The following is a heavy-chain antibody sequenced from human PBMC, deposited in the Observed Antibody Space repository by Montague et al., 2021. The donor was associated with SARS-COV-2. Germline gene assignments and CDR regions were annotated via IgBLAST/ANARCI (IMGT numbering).Heavy chain of an antibody. CDR2: IYTSGST. CDR1: CGSISSYY. J-gene: IGHJ6*03. D-gene: IGHD3-3*01. Sequence: SETLSLTCTVSCGSISSYYWSWIRQPAGKGLERIGRIYTSGSTNYNPSLKSRVTMSVDTSKNQFSLKLSSATAADTAVYYCARVGGITIFGVAQQYYYYMDVWGKGTTVTVSS. CDR3: ARVGGITIFGVAQQYYYYMDV. V-gene: IGHV4-4*07.